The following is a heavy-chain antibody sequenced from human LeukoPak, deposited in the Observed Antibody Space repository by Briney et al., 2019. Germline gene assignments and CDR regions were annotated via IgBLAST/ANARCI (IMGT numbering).Heavy chain of an antibody. V-gene: IGHV3-73*01. CDR2: IRTKTHNYAT. D-gene: IGHD4-17*01. CDR3: SRRGDYDFDY. Sequence: GGSLRLSCAASGFIFSDSTIHWVRRASGKGLEWLGRIRTKTHNYATAYAASLKGRFTIFRDDSHNMAYLQLNSLKTEDTALYYCSRRGDYDFDYWGQGTLVTVSS. CDR1: GFIFSDST. J-gene: IGHJ4*02.